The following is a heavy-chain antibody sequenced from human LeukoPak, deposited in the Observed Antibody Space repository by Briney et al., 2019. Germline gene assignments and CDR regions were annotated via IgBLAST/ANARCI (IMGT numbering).Heavy chain of an antibody. D-gene: IGHD5-24*01. J-gene: IGHJ4*02. V-gene: IGHV4-39*07. CDR1: GGSISSSSYY. CDR3: AREPPRRDGYNQDY. CDR2: IYYSGST. Sequence: KSSETLSLACTVSGGSISSSSYYWGWIRQPPGKGLEWIGSIYYSGSTYYNPSLKSRVTISVDTSKNQFSLKLSSVTAADTAVYYCAREPPRRDGYNQDYWGQGTLVTVSS.